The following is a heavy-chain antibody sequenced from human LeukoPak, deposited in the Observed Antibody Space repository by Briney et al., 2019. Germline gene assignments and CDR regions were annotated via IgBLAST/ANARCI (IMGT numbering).Heavy chain of an antibody. J-gene: IGHJ4*02. CDR1: GGSISSSSYY. D-gene: IGHD6-19*01. Sequence: SETLSLTCTVSGGSISSSSYYWGWIRQPPGKGLEWIGSIYYSGSTYYNPSLKSRVTISVDTSKNQFSLKLSSVTAADTAVYYSARLRYSSGLFDYWGQGTLVTVSS. CDR2: IYYSGST. V-gene: IGHV4-39*01. CDR3: ARLRYSSGLFDY.